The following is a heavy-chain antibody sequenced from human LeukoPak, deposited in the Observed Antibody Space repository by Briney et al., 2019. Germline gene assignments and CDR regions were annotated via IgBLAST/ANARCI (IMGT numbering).Heavy chain of an antibody. CDR2: INPNNGNT. CDR1: GYTITAPY. J-gene: IGHJ4*02. Sequence: ASVKVSSKASGYTITAPYMHWVRQAPGQGLEWMGWINPNNGNTKYAQSFQGRVTMTRDTSISTAYMELSSLRSDDTAVYYCARGDRGTTWPVDYWGQGTLVTVSS. V-gene: IGHV1-2*02. D-gene: IGHD1-14*01. CDR3: ARGDRGTTWPVDY.